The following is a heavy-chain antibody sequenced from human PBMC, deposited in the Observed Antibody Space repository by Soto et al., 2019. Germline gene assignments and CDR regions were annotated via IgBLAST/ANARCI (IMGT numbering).Heavy chain of an antibody. D-gene: IGHD2-15*01. CDR2: TYYRSRWYS. J-gene: IGHJ6*02. CDR3: ARSEEDSDYYYGMDV. Sequence: SQTLSLTCVGSVDTVSSNSVAWNWFRQSPSRSLEWLGRTYYRSRWYSDYAVSVRSRIDINADTAKNQVSLQLTSVTLEDTAVYYCARSEEDSDYYYGMDVWGQGNTVTVAS. V-gene: IGHV6-1*01. CDR1: VDTVSSNSVA.